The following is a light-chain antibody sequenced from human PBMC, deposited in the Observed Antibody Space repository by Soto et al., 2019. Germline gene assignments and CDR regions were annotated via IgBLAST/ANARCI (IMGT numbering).Light chain of an antibody. CDR3: QQSYSTPYT. CDR2: AAS. CDR1: QXIXXX. J-gene: IGKJ2*01. V-gene: IGKV1-39*01. Sequence: DIQMTQAPSSLSASVGXXXTITCRASQXIXXXLNWYQQKPRKAPKLLIYAASSLQSGVPSRFSGSGSGTDFTLTISSLQPEDFATYYCQQSYSTPYTFGQGTKLEIK.